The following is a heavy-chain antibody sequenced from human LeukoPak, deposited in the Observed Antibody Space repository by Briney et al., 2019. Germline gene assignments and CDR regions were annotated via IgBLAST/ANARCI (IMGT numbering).Heavy chain of an antibody. Sequence: ASVKVSCTASGYTFTSYYMHWVRQAPGQGLEWMGIINPSGGSTSYAQKFQGRVTMTRDTSTSTVYMELSSLRSEDTAVYYCARGFYDSSGYYYAFDIRGQGTMVTVSS. J-gene: IGHJ3*02. CDR2: INPSGGST. V-gene: IGHV1-46*01. CDR1: GYTFTSYY. CDR3: ARGFYDSSGYYYAFDI. D-gene: IGHD3-22*01.